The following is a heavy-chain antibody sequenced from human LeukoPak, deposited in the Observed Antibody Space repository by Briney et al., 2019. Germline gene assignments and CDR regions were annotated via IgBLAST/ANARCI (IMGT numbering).Heavy chain of an antibody. V-gene: IGHV5-51*01. CDR2: IYPGDSDT. Sequence: GESLKISCKGSGYSFTSYWIGWVRQMPGKGLEWMGIIYPGDSDTRYSPSFQGQVTISVDKSISTAYLQWSSLKASDTAMYYCARLRIAARPTSKYYMDVWGKGTTVTVSS. CDR1: GYSFTSYW. J-gene: IGHJ6*03. D-gene: IGHD6-6*01. CDR3: ARLRIAARPTSKYYMDV.